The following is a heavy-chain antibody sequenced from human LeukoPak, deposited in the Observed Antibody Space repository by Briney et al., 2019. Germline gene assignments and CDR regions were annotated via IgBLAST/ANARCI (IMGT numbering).Heavy chain of an antibody. D-gene: IGHD3-3*01. CDR1: GYSISSGYY. V-gene: IGHV4-38-2*02. CDR3: ARGDFWSGYYSGLFDP. Sequence: PSETLSLTCTVSGYSISSGYYWGWIRQPPGKGLEWIGSIYHSGSTYYNPSLKSRVTISVDTSKNQFSLKLSSVTAADTAVYYCARGDFWSGYYSGLFDPWGQGTLVTVSS. J-gene: IGHJ5*02. CDR2: IYHSGST.